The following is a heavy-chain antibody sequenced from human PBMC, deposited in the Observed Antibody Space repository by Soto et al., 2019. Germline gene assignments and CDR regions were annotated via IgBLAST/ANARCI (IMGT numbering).Heavy chain of an antibody. J-gene: IGHJ3*02. D-gene: IGHD2-21*01. CDR3: ASAKAVVIAALGI. V-gene: IGHV3-23*01. Sequence: GGSLRLSCAASGFTFSSCAMTRFRQAPGLGLQWVSAISDSGGSTYYADSVKGRFTVSRDNSKNTLYLQVDSLREADTALYYCASAKAVVIAALGIWGQGTMVTV. CDR1: GFTFSSCA. CDR2: ISDSGGST.